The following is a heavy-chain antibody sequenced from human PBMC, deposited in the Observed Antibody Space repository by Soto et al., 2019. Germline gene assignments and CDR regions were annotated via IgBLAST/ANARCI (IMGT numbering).Heavy chain of an antibody. J-gene: IGHJ4*02. CDR2: IYPGDSDT. CDR3: ARSPAYFYY. CDR1: GYSFTSFW. Sequence: PGESLKISCQASGYSFTSFWIGWVLQMPGKGLEWMGMIYPGDSDTKYSPSFQGQVTISADKSISTAYLQWSSLKASDTARYYGARSPAYFYYWGQETPVTVSS. V-gene: IGHV5-51*01.